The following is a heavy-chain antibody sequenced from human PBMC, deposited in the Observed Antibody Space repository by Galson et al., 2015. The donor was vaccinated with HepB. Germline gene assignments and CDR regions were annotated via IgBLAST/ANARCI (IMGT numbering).Heavy chain of an antibody. CDR3: ARTVIGRGTDYGGNSGGDAFDI. V-gene: IGHV2-70*01. CDR2: IDWDDDK. Sequence: PALVKPTQTLTLTCTFSGFSLSTSGMCVSWIRQPPGKALEWLALIDWDDDKYYSTSLKTRLTISKDTSKNQVVLTMTNMDPVDTATYYCARTVIGRGTDYGGNSGGDAFDIWGQGTMVTVSS. CDR1: GFSLSTSGMC. D-gene: IGHD4-23*01. J-gene: IGHJ3*02.